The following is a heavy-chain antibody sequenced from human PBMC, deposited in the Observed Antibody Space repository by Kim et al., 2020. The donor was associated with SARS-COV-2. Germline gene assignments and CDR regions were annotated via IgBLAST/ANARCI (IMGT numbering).Heavy chain of an antibody. D-gene: IGHD6-13*01. Sequence: SETLSLTCAVSGGSISSSNWWSWVRQPPGKGLEWIGEIYHSGSTNYNPSLKSRVTISVDKSKNHFSLKLSSVTAADTAVYYCARDQIAAAGTGFDYWGQGTLVTVSS. J-gene: IGHJ4*02. CDR1: GGSISSSNW. CDR3: ARDQIAAAGTGFDY. CDR2: IYHSGST. V-gene: IGHV4-4*02.